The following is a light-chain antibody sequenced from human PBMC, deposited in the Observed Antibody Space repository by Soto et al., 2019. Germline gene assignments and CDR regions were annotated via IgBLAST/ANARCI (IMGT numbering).Light chain of an antibody. J-gene: IGKJ4*01. V-gene: IGKV1-33*01. CDR3: QQYDNLPLT. CDR2: DAS. Sequence: DIRMTQSPSSLSSTVGDIFTITCQASQDINNFLNWYQQKPGKAPKLLIYDASDLAAGVPPRFSGSKSGTDFTFTISSLQPEDIATYYCQQYDNLPLTFGGGTKVDIK. CDR1: QDINNF.